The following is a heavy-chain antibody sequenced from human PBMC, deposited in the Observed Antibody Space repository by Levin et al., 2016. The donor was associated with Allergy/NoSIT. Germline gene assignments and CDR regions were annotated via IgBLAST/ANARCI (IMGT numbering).Heavy chain of an antibody. J-gene: IGHJ4*02. D-gene: IGHD3-22*01. CDR3: ARRYYDRSGYHYYDY. CDR2: IYYSGST. Sequence: SETLSLTCTVSGGSVSSGSYYWSWIRQPPGKGLEWIGYIYYSGSTNYNPSLKSRVTISVDTSKNQFSLKLSSVTAADTAVYYCARRYYDRSGYHYYDYWGQGTLVTVSS. CDR1: GGSVSSGSYY. V-gene: IGHV4-61*01.